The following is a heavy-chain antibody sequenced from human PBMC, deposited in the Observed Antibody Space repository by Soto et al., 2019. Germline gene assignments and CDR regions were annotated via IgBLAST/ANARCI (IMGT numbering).Heavy chain of an antibody. CDR3: ARGSSRWDY. J-gene: IGHJ4*02. D-gene: IGHD6-13*01. CDR2: IYHSGST. Sequence: SETLSLTCAVSGYSISSGYYWGWIRQPPGKGLEWIGSIYHSGSTYYNPSLKSRVIVSVDTSKNQFSLKLSSVTAADTAVYYCARGSSRWDYWGQGTLVTVSS. CDR1: GYSISSGYY. V-gene: IGHV4-38-2*01.